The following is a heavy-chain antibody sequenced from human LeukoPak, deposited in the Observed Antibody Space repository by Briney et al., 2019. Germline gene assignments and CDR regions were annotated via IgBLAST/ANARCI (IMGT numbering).Heavy chain of an antibody. D-gene: IGHD4-17*01. CDR3: ARAGGAPHGDYEFDF. V-gene: IGHV4-59*08. CDR1: GGSINTYY. CDR2: IYSSGST. Sequence: LSETLSLTCTVSGGSINTYYWGWIRQPSGKGLEWIGNIYSSGSTNYNPSLKSRVTISVDTSKNQFSLKLTSVTATDTAIYYCARAGGAPHGDYEFDFWGQGILVTVS. J-gene: IGHJ4*02.